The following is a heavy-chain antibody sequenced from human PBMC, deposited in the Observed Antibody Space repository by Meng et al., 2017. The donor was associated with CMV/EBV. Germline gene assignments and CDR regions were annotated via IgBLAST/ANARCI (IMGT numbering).Heavy chain of an antibody. CDR3: ARGGAEYYDFWSGPGGIDY. Sequence: SETLSLTCTVSGGSISSYYWSWIRQPPGKGLEWIGYIYYSGSTNYNPSLKSRVTISVDTSKTQFSLKLSSVTAADTAVYYCARGGAEYYDFWSGPGGIDYWGQGTLVTVSS. J-gene: IGHJ4*02. CDR1: GGSISSYY. CDR2: IYYSGST. V-gene: IGHV4-59*01. D-gene: IGHD3-3*01.